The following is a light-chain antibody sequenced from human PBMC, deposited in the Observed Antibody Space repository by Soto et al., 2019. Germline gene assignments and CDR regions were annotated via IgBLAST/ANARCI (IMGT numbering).Light chain of an antibody. CDR1: QGISNF. V-gene: IGKV1-9*01. CDR2: AAS. Sequence: DIQLTQSPSFLSASVGDRVTIACRASQGISNFLAWYQQKAGKAPKLLIYAASTLQSGVPSRFSGSGSGTDFTLAISSLQPEDSATYYCLQDINYPWTFGQGTKVDIK. CDR3: LQDINYPWT. J-gene: IGKJ1*01.